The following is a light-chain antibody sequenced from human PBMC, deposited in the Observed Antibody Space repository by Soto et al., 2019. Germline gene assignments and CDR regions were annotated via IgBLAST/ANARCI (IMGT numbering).Light chain of an antibody. CDR2: DTS. CDR3: QQYGSSPFT. CDR1: QTVISSS. Sequence: EIVLAQSPGTLSLSPGERATLSCRASQTVISSSLARYQQKPGQAPRLLIYDTSTRATGIPDRFSGSGSGTDFTLTINGLEPEDFGVYYCQQYGSSPFTFGPGTKVDLK. V-gene: IGKV3-20*01. J-gene: IGKJ3*01.